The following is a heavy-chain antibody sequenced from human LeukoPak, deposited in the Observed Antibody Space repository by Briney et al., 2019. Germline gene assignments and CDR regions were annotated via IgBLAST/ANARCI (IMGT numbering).Heavy chain of an antibody. CDR2: IAGNGGST. CDR1: GFTFSSNA. J-gene: IGHJ4*02. CDR3: AKDAVAPGSGGDYFDY. D-gene: IGHD3-10*01. Sequence: GGSLRLSCAASGFTFSSNAMSWVRQAPGKGLEWASVIAGNGGSTYYADSVKGRFTIPRDNSKNTLSLQMNSLRAEDTAVYYCAKDAVAPGSGGDYFDYWGQGTLVTVSS. V-gene: IGHV3-23*01.